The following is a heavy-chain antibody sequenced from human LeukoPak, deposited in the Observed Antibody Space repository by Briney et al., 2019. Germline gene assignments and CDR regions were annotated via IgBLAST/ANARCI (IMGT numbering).Heavy chain of an antibody. CDR3: ATAYGSGSYYSH. D-gene: IGHD3-10*01. V-gene: IGHV1-24*01. J-gene: IGHJ4*02. Sequence: ASVKVSCKASGYTFTGYYMHWVRQAPGQGLEWMGGFDPEDGETIYAQKFQGRVTMTEDTSTDTAYMELSSLRSEDTAVYYCATAYGSGSYYSHWGQGTLVTVSS. CDR1: GYTFTGYY. CDR2: FDPEDGET.